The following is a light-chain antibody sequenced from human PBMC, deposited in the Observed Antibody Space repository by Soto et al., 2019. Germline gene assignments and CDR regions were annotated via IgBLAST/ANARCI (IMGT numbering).Light chain of an antibody. V-gene: IGKV3-20*01. CDR3: QQASSIPLT. CDR1: QPVATNS. Sequence: EVVLTQSPGTLSLSAGEKVTLSCRASQPVATNSVAWYQQKPGQAPRLLFYSASNRATGVPDRFSGSGSETDFTLTISRLEPEDFATYYCQQASSIPLTFGGGTKVEIK. J-gene: IGKJ4*01. CDR2: SAS.